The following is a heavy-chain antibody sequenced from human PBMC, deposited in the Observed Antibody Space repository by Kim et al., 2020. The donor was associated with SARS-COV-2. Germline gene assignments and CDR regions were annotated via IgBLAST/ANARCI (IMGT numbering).Heavy chain of an antibody. J-gene: IGHJ4*02. CDR3: ARVGTAMVGAFDY. D-gene: IGHD5-18*01. Sequence: YADSVKCRFTISRDNSKNTLYLQMNSLRAEDTAVYYCARVGTAMVGAFDYWGQGTLVTVSS. V-gene: IGHV3-53*01.